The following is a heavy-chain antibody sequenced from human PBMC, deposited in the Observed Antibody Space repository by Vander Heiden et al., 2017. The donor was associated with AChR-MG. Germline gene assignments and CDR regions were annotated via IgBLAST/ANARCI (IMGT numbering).Heavy chain of an antibody. CDR3: ARDLRVINYDFWSGYYDYYYYAMDV. CDR2: INPKSGGT. J-gene: IGHJ6*02. V-gene: IGHV1-2*02. D-gene: IGHD3-3*01. CDR1: GYTFTGYH. Sequence: QVQLVQSGAEVKKPGASVKVSCKASGYTFTGYHIHWVRQAPGQGLEWMGWINPKSGGTNYAQKFQGRVTMTRDTSISTAYMELSRLTPDDTAVYYCARDLRVINYDFWSGYYDYYYYAMDVWGQGTTVTVSS.